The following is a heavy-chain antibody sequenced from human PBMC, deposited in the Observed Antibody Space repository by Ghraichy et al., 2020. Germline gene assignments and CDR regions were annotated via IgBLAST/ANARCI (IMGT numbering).Heavy chain of an antibody. CDR1: GFTFSSYS. Sequence: GGSLRLSCAASGFTFSSYSMNWVRQAPGKGLEWVSSISSSSSYIYYADSVKGRFTISRDNAKNSLYLQMNSLRAEDTAVYYCARDFRDSSGYYESFDYWGQGTLVTVSS. J-gene: IGHJ4*02. CDR3: ARDFRDSSGYYESFDY. CDR2: ISSSSSYI. D-gene: IGHD3-22*01. V-gene: IGHV3-21*01.